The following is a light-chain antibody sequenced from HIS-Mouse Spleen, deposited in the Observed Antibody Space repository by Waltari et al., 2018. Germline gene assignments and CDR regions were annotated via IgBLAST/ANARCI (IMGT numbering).Light chain of an antibody. CDR2: EGS. J-gene: IGLJ3*02. CDR3: CSYAGSSFWV. Sequence: QSALTQPASVSGSPGQSIAISCPGTSSAVGSYNLVSWYQQHPGKAPKLMIYEGSKRPSGVSNRFSGSKSGNTASLTISGLQAEDEADYYCCSYAGSSFWVFGGGTKLTVL. V-gene: IGLV2-23*01. CDR1: SSAVGSYNL.